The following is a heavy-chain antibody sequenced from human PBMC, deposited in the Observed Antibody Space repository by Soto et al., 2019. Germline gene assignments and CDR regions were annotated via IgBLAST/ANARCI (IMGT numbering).Heavy chain of an antibody. CDR3: TRVFYDSSGYYFDY. CDR1: GFTFGDYA. Sequence: GGSLRLSCTASGFTFGDYAMSWVRQAPGKGLEWVGFIRSKAYGGTTEYAASVKGRFTISRDDSKSIAYLQMNSLKTEDTAVYYCTRVFYDSSGYYFDYWGQGTLVTVSS. J-gene: IGHJ4*02. V-gene: IGHV3-49*04. CDR2: IRSKAYGGTT. D-gene: IGHD3-22*01.